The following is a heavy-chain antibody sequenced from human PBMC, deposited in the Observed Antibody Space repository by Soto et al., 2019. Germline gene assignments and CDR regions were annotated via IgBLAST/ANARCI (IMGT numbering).Heavy chain of an antibody. CDR2: IIPIFGTA. Sequence: QVQLVQSGAEVKKPGYSVKVSCKASGGTFSSYAISWVRQATGQGLEWMGGIIPIFGTANYAQKFQGRVTITADESTSTAYMELSSIRSEDTAVYYCAIETTGTPPVAFDIWGHGTMVTVS. CDR1: GGTFSSYA. D-gene: IGHD1-1*01. CDR3: AIETTGTPPVAFDI. J-gene: IGHJ3*02. V-gene: IGHV1-69*01.